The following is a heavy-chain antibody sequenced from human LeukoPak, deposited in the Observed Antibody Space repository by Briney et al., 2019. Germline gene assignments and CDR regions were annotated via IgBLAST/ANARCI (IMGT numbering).Heavy chain of an antibody. CDR2: FGRSSSYT. J-gene: IGHJ4*02. CDR3: AKPRGRILTGYYRGVPDY. V-gene: IGHV3-11*03. CDR1: GFTFSDYY. D-gene: IGHD3-9*01. Sequence: KSGGSLRLSCAASGFTFSDYYMSWIRRAPGRGLEWVSYFGRSSSYTNYADSVKGRFTISRDNAKNSLYLQMNSLRAEDTAVYYCAKPRGRILTGYYRGVPDYWGQGTLVTVSS.